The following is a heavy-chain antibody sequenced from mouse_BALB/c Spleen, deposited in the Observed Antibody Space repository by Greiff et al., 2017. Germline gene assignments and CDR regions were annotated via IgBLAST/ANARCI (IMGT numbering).Heavy chain of an antibody. V-gene: IGHV1-18*01. J-gene: IGHJ2*01. CDR2: INPNNGGT. CDR1: GYTFTDYN. Sequence: VQLQQSGPELVKPGASVKIPCKASGYTFTDYNMDWVKQSHGKSLEWIGDINPNNGGTIYNQKFKGKATLTVDKSSSTAYMELRSLTSEDTAVYYCARRNYYYGSSLYYFDYWGQGTTLTVSS. CDR3: ARRNYYYGSSLYYFDY. D-gene: IGHD1-1*01.